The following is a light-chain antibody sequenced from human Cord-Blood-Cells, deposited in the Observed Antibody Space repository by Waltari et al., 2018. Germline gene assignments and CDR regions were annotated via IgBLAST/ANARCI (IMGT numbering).Light chain of an antibody. CDR3: MQALQTPLT. J-gene: IGKJ3*01. CDR1: QSLLHSNGYNY. V-gene: IGKV2-28*01. CDR2: LGS. Sequence: DVVMSASRLYRPLALGEPSSIPCRSSQSLLHSNGYNYLDWYLQKPGQSPQLLIYLGSNRASGVPDRFSGSGSGTDFTLKISRVEAEDVGVYYCMQALQTPLTFGPGTKVDIK.